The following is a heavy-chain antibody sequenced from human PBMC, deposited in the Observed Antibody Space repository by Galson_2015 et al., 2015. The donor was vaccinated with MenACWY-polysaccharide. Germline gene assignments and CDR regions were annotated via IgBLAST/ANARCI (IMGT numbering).Heavy chain of an antibody. V-gene: IGHV3-33*05. CDR3: AREGSRIVFHAFDI. J-gene: IGHJ3*02. D-gene: IGHD6-13*01. CDR2: IQYDGSIK. Sequence: SLRLSCAASGFNFRGSGMHWVRQAPGKGLEWVALIQYDGSIKVYADSVKGRFTISRDNSKNTLFLEINSLRAEDTAVYFCAREGSRIVFHAFDIWGQGTMVTVSS. CDR1: GFNFRGSG.